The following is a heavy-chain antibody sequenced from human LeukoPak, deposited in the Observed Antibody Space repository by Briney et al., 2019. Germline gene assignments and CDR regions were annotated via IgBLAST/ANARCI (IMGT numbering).Heavy chain of an antibody. Sequence: PGGSLRLSCAASGFAFSRYWMHWVRQVPGKGLEWLSRIYDDGSSTSDADSVKGRFIISRDNAKNTLYLQMNSLRAEDTAVYYCARGVVDSSGYYEWFDPWGQGTLVTVPS. D-gene: IGHD3-22*01. J-gene: IGHJ5*02. CDR3: ARGVVDSSGYYEWFDP. CDR1: GFAFSRYW. CDR2: IYDDGSST. V-gene: IGHV3-74*01.